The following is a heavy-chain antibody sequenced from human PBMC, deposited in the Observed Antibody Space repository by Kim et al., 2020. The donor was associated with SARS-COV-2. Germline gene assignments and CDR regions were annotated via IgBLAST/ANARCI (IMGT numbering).Heavy chain of an antibody. CDR1: GFTFSSYA. J-gene: IGHJ4*02. CDR3: ARDRPLAW. CDR2: ISYDGSNK. Sequence: GGSLRLSCAASGFTFSSYAMHWVRQAPGKGLEWVAVISYDGSNKYYADSVKGRFTISRDNSKNTLYLQMNSLRAEDTAVYYCARDRPLAWRGQGTLVTVSS. V-gene: IGHV3-30*04. D-gene: IGHD2-15*01.